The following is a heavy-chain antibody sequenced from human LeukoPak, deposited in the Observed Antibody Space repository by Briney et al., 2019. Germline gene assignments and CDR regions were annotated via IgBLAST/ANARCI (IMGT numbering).Heavy chain of an antibody. CDR2: MKQDGSEK. D-gene: IGHD6-13*01. CDR3: ASGIAAAHYLNPIFDY. V-gene: IGHV3-7*01. CDR1: GFTFSSYR. J-gene: IGHJ4*02. Sequence: PGGSLRLSCAASGFTFSSYRMSWVRQAPGKGLEWVANMKQDGSEKYYVDSVKGRFTISRDNAKNSLYLQMNSLRAEDTAVYYCASGIAAAHYLNPIFDYWGQGTLVTVSS.